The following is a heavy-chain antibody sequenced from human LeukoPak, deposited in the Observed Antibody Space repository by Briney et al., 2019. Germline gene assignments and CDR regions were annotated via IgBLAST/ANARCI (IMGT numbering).Heavy chain of an antibody. J-gene: IGHJ4*02. CDR3: ARLAYYLDSSGYYLYYFDN. CDR2: ISHSGSS. CDR1: GGSISSYY. Sequence: SETLFLTCTVSGGSISSYYWSWVRQPPGKGLEWIGEISHSGSSNSNPSLKSRVIMSVDMSKSQFSLKLTSVTAADTAVYFCARLAYYLDSSGYYLYYFDNWGQGTPVTVSS. D-gene: IGHD3-22*01. V-gene: IGHV4-34*01.